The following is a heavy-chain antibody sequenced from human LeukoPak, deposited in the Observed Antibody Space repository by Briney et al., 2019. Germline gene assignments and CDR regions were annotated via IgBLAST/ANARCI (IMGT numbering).Heavy chain of an antibody. J-gene: IGHJ4*02. Sequence: SETLSLTSAVSGGSISGYYWSWIRQPPGKGLEWIGYIYYSGSTNYNPSLKSRVTISVDTSKNQFSLKLSSVTAADTAVYCCARGTYYYDRPLDYWGQGTLVTVSS. CDR3: ARGTYYYDRPLDY. CDR1: GGSISGYY. D-gene: IGHD3-22*01. CDR2: IYYSGST. V-gene: IGHV4-59*01.